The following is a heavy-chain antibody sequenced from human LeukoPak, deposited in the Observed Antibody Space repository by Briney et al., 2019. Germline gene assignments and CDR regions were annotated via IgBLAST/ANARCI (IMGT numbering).Heavy chain of an antibody. CDR3: AKDHYYDSSGYTTTMDV. Sequence: GGSLRLSCAASGFTFSSYAMSWVRQAPGKGLEWVSAISGSGGSTYYADSVKGRFTISRDNSKNTLYLQMNSLRAEDTAVYYCAKDHYYDSSGYTTTMDVWGQGTTVTVSS. V-gene: IGHV3-23*01. CDR2: ISGSGGST. CDR1: GFTFSSYA. J-gene: IGHJ6*02. D-gene: IGHD3-22*01.